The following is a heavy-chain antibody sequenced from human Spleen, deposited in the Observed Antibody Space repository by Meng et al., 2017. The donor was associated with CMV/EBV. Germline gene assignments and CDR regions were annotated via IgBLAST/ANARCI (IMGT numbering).Heavy chain of an antibody. Sequence: GESLKISCAASGFTFSSYSMNWVRQAPGKGLEWVSSISSSSSYIYYAGSVKGRFTISRDNAKNSLYLQMNSLRAEDTAVYYCARGSGGSSGGFDYWGQGTLVTVSS. CDR3: ARGSGGSSGGFDY. J-gene: IGHJ4*02. CDR2: ISSSSSYI. CDR1: GFTFSSYS. V-gene: IGHV3-21*01. D-gene: IGHD3-10*01.